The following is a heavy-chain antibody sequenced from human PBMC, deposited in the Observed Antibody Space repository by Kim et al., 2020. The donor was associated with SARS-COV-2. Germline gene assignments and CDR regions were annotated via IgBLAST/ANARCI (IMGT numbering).Heavy chain of an antibody. CDR3: TRDNPTVADFDS. V-gene: IGHV3-48*03. D-gene: IGHD4-17*01. Sequence: RFSIVRDNAKNSLFLQMNSLRAEDTAVYYCTRDNPTVADFDSWGQGTLVTISS. J-gene: IGHJ4*02.